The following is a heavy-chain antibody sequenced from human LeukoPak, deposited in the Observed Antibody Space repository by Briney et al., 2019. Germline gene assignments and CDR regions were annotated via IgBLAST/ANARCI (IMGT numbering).Heavy chain of an antibody. Sequence: NSSETLSLTCTVSGDSISSYYWSWIRQPPGKGLEWIGYIYYGGSTNYNPSLKSRVTISVDTSKNQFSLRLRSVTAADTAVYYCARVTGYMIEDYFDYWGQGTLVTVSS. CDR2: IYYGGST. D-gene: IGHD3-22*01. V-gene: IGHV4-59*01. CDR1: GDSISSYY. J-gene: IGHJ4*02. CDR3: ARVTGYMIEDYFDY.